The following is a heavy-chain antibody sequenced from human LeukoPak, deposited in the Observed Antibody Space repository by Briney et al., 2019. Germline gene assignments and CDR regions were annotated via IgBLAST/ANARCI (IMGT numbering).Heavy chain of an antibody. CDR3: ACGGDSLYYYYGMDV. V-gene: IGHV1-2*06. CDR2: INPSSGGT. CDR1: GYTFTGYY. J-gene: IGHJ6*02. Sequence: ASVKVSCKASGYTFTGYYMHWVRQAPGQGLEWMGRINPSSGGTNYAQKFQGRVTMTRDTSISTAYMELSRLRSEDTAVYYCACGGDSLYYYYGMDVWGQGTTVTVSS. D-gene: IGHD2-21*02.